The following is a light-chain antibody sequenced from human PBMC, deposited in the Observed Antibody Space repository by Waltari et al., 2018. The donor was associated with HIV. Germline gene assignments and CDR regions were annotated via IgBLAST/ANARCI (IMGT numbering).Light chain of an antibody. CDR1: QSVSSTS. J-gene: IGKJ2*01. Sequence: EIVLTQSPGTLSLSPGERATLSCRASQSVSSTSLAWYQQKPGQAPRLLIYGAFSRATGIPDRVSCSGSGTDFTLTISRLEPEDFAVFFCQHYSISPPLYTFGQGTKLEIK. CDR3: QHYSISPPLYT. CDR2: GAF. V-gene: IGKV3-20*01.